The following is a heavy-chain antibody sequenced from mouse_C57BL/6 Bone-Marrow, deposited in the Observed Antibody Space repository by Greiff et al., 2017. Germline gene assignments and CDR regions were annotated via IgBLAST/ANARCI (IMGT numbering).Heavy chain of an antibody. Sequence: VQLVESGPELVKPGASVKLSCKASGYTFTSYDINWVKQRPGQGLEWIGWIYPRDGSTKYNEKFKGKATLTVDTSSSTAYMELHSLTSEDSAVYFCARWDYGSSLWFAYWGQGTLVTVS. J-gene: IGHJ3*01. CDR2: IYPRDGST. CDR3: ARWDYGSSLWFAY. CDR1: GYTFTSYD. D-gene: IGHD1-1*01. V-gene: IGHV1-85*01.